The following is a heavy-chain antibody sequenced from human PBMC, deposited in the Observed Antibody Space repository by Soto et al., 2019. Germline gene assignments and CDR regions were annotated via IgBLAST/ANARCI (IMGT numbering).Heavy chain of an antibody. CDR1: GFTFSIYA. J-gene: IGHJ3*01. V-gene: IGHV3-23*04. Sequence: EKQLVESGGALAQPGGSLRLSCVGSGFTFSIYALTWVRQAPGKGLEWVSLITNNGDTTFFGDSVKGRFSISRDNSKNTLYLQLENLRAEDTAVYYCAMSAGYGGGFDVWGQGTMVAVSS. CDR3: AMSAGYGGGFDV. CDR2: ITNNGDTT. D-gene: IGHD5-12*01.